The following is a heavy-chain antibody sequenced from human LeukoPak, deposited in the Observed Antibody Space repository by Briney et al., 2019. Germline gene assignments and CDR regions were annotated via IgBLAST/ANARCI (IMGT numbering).Heavy chain of an antibody. CDR2: IYYSGST. CDR3: ARVDPDSSSTLEVFDY. D-gene: IGHD6-6*01. CDR1: GGSISSYY. Sequence: PSETLSLTCTVSGGSISSYYWSWIQQPPGKGLEWIRYIYYSGSTNYNPSLKSRVTISVDTSKNQFSLKLSSVTAADTAVYYCARVDPDSSSTLEVFDYWGQGTLVTVSS. J-gene: IGHJ4*02. V-gene: IGHV4-59*01.